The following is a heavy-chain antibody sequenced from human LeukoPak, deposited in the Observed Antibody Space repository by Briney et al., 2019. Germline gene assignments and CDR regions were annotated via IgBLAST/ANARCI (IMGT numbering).Heavy chain of an antibody. CDR3: ARDRGSGWDFDY. D-gene: IGHD6-19*01. V-gene: IGHV4-38-2*02. J-gene: IGHJ4*02. CDR2: IDHSGST. CDR1: GYSISSGYY. Sequence: SETLSLTCTVSGYSISSGYYWGWIRQPPGKGLEWTGSIDHSGSTYYNPSLKSRITISVDTSKNQFSLKLSSVTAADTAVYYCARDRGSGWDFDYWGQGTLVTVSS.